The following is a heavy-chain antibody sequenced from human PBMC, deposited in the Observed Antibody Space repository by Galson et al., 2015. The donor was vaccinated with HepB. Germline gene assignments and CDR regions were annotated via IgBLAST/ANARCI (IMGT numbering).Heavy chain of an antibody. J-gene: IGHJ3*02. CDR2: IYPGDSDT. V-gene: IGHV5-51*01. Sequence: QSGAEVKKPGESLKISCKGSGYSFTTYWIAWVRQMPGKGLEWMGIIYPGDSDTRYSPSFQGQVTISADKSISTAYLQWSRLKASDTAMYYCASTQVVLAAIDAFDIWGQGTVVTVSS. CDR1: GYSFTTYW. CDR3: ASTQVVLAAIDAFDI. D-gene: IGHD2-15*01.